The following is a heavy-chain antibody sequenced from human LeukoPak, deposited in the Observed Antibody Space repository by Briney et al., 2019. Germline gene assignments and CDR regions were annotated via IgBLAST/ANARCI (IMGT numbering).Heavy chain of an antibody. Sequence: PGGSLRLSCAASGFTFSGYYMSWIRQAPGRGREWVSYISSCGTTIYYADSVKGRFTIPRDNAKHALYLQMNSRRAEDTAVYYCARESNWGFDYWGQGTLVTVSS. CDR2: ISSCGTTI. V-gene: IGHV3-11*04. CDR1: GFTFSGYY. J-gene: IGHJ4*02. D-gene: IGHD7-27*01. CDR3: ARESNWGFDY.